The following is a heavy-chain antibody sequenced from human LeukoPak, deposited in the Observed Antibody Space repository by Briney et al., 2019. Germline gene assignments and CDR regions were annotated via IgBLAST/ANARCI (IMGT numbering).Heavy chain of an antibody. J-gene: IGHJ3*02. CDR1: GFTFSQYD. V-gene: IGHV3-23*05. CDR2: IITSGRNT. CDR3: AKTLRRSFVI. Sequence: GGSLRLSCAASGFTFSQYDMTWVRQAPGKGLEWVSGIITSGRNTYYADSVKGRFTISRDNSKNTLYLQMNSLRAEDTALYYCAKTLRRSFVIWGQGTMVTVSS.